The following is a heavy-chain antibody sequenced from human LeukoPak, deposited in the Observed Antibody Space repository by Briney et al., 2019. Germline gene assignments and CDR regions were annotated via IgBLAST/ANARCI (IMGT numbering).Heavy chain of an antibody. Sequence: GGSLRLSCAASGFIFRHYTMTWVRQAPGKGLEWVSHIRSNGDDIRYADFVEGRFTISRDDAKNSLFLQMNSLRAEDTAVYYCAKDRINSPSWGQGTMVTVSS. J-gene: IGHJ3*01. CDR1: GFIFRHYT. CDR3: AKDRINSPS. D-gene: IGHD4-23*01. V-gene: IGHV3-21*05. CDR2: IRSNGDDI.